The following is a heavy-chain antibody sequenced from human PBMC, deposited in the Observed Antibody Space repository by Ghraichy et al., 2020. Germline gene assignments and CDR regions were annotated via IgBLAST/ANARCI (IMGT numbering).Heavy chain of an antibody. CDR3: ATGGSCGGDCYMYYFDY. V-gene: IGHV1-69*13. CDR2: IIPIFGAP. Sequence: SVKVSCKASGDTFSDYALSWVRQAPGQGPEWMGGIIPIFGAPTYAQRFQDRVTISADESTRTVYMELSSLRSDDTAIYYCATGGSCGGDCYMYYFDYWGQGTLVIVSS. D-gene: IGHD2-21*02. CDR1: GDTFSDYA. J-gene: IGHJ4*02.